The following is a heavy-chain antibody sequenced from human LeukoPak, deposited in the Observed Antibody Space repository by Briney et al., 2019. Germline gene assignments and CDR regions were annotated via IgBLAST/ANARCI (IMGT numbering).Heavy chain of an antibody. CDR1: GLTLSSYA. V-gene: IGHV3-30*04. CDR3: ARSYGPYYYCYMDV. Sequence: PGGSLRLACAAYGLTLSSYAMHSVRQAPGKGLGLEAVISYDGSNKYYADTVKGRFTISRDNSKNTLYLQMNSLRAEDTAVYYGARSYGPYYYCYMDVWGKGTTVTVSS. J-gene: IGHJ6*03. CDR2: ISYDGSNK. D-gene: IGHD5-18*01.